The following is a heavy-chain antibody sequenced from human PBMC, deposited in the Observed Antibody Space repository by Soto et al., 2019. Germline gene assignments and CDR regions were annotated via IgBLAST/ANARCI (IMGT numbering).Heavy chain of an antibody. CDR3: ARGGRLSMVRGVMGFSNYYYMDV. V-gene: IGHV3-33*01. CDR1: GFTFSSYG. J-gene: IGHJ6*03. Sequence: GGSLRLSCAASGFTFSSYGMHWVRQAPGKGLEWVAVIWYDGSNKYYADSVKGRFTISRDNSKNTLYLQMNSLRAEDTAVYYCARGGRLSMVRGVMGFSNYYYMDVWGKGTTVTVSS. D-gene: IGHD3-10*01. CDR2: IWYDGSNK.